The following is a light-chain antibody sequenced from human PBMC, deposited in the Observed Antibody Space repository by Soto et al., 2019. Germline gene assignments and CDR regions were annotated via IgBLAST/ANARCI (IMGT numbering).Light chain of an antibody. CDR3: QAWDSTTVV. J-gene: IGLJ2*01. Sequence: SSELTQPPSVSVSPGQTASITCSGDKLGDKFASWYQQKAGQSPVLVIFEDTKRPSGIPERFSASNSGDTATLTISGTQAVDEAAYYCQAWDSTTVVFGGGTKLTVL. V-gene: IGLV3-1*01. CDR2: EDT. CDR1: KLGDKF.